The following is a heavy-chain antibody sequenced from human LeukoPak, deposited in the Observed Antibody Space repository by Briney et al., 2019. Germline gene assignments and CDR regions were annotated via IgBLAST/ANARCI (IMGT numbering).Heavy chain of an antibody. D-gene: IGHD6-13*01. Sequence: GGSLRLSCAASGFTFSSYAMSWVRQAPGKGLEWVSAISGSGAGTYYADSVMGRFTISRDNSKNTLYLQMHSMRAEDTAVYYCATNTSSWSFDYWGQGTLVTVSS. CDR1: GFTFSSYA. V-gene: IGHV3-23*01. CDR2: ISGSGAGT. CDR3: ATNTSSWSFDY. J-gene: IGHJ4*02.